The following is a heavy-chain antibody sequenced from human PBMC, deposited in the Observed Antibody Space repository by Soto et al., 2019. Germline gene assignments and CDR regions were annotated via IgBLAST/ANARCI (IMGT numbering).Heavy chain of an antibody. CDR1: GYTFTGYY. Sequence: VKVSCKASGYTFTGYYMHWVRQAPGQGLEWMGWINPNSGGTNYAQKFQGRVTMTRDTSISTAYMELSRLRSDDTAVYYCARDRRGHSRGWYYFDYWGQGTLVTVSS. D-gene: IGHD6-19*01. CDR3: ARDRRGHSRGWYYFDY. CDR2: INPNSGGT. V-gene: IGHV1-2*02. J-gene: IGHJ4*02.